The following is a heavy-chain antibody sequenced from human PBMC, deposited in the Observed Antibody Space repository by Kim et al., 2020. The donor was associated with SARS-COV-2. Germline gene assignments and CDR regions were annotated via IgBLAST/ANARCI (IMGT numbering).Heavy chain of an antibody. CDR2: IYQSGST. V-gene: IGHV4-38-2*02. D-gene: IGHD6-6*01. CDR1: GYSISSGYY. Sequence: SETLSLTCTVSGYSISSGYYWGWVRQSPGKGLEWIASIYQSGSTYYNPSLRSRVTISVDTSRNQFSLKVRSVTAADTATYYCTRGLPSDYYSYGMDVWG. J-gene: IGHJ6*02. CDR3: TRGLPSDYYSYGMDV.